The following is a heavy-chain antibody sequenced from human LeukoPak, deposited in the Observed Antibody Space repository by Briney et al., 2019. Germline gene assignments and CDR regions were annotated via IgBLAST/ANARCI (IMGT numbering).Heavy chain of an antibody. CDR3: ARVPVDYYGSGSYPVYGMDV. Sequence: GGSLRLSCAASGFTFSSYWMSWVRQAPGKGLEWVANIKQDGSEKYYVDSVRGRFTISRDNAKNSLYLQMNSLRAEDTAVYYCARVPVDYYGSGSYPVYGMDVWGKGTTVTVS. D-gene: IGHD3-10*01. CDR2: IKQDGSEK. CDR1: GFTFSSYW. J-gene: IGHJ6*04. V-gene: IGHV3-7*03.